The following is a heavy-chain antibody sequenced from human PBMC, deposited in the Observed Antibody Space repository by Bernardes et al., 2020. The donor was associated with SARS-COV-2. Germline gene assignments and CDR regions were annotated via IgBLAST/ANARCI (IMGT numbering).Heavy chain of an antibody. CDR3: ARHFGGGSSSCYAMNY. J-gene: IGHJ4*02. V-gene: IGHV4-39*01. CDR2: FYYSGNT. CDR1: GGSISSSSYY. D-gene: IGHD2-2*01. Sequence: SETLSPTCTVSGGSISSSSYYWGWIRQPPGKGLEWIGTFYYSGNTYYNPSLKSRVTISVDTSKNQFSLKLNSVTAADTAVYYCARHFGGGSSSCYAMNYWGQGTLVTVSS.